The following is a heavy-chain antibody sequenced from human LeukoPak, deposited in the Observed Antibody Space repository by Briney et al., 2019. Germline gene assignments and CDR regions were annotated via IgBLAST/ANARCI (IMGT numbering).Heavy chain of an antibody. J-gene: IGHJ3*02. CDR2: IYYRVST. V-gene: IGHV4-31*03. Sequence: PSETLSLTCTVSGGSISSGGYYWRWIRQHPGKGLEWIGYIYYRVSTYYNPSLKSRVTISVDTSKNQFSLKLSCVTAADTAVYYCARGILLWFGESTDAFDIWGQGTMVTVSS. CDR3: ARGILLWFGESTDAFDI. CDR1: GGSISSGGYY. D-gene: IGHD3-10*01.